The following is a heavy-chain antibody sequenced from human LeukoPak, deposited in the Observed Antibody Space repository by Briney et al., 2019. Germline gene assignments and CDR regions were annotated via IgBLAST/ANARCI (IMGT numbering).Heavy chain of an antibody. V-gene: IGHV3-23*01. Sequence: PGGSLRLPCAASGFTFSSYAMSWVRQAPGKGLEWVSAISGSGGSTYYADSVKGRFTISRDNSKNTLYLQMNSLRAEDTAVYYCAKESNPFSPYGIEYYFDYWGQGTLVTVSS. J-gene: IGHJ4*02. CDR3: AKESNPFSPYGIEYYFDY. D-gene: IGHD3-10*01. CDR1: GFTFSSYA. CDR2: ISGSGGST.